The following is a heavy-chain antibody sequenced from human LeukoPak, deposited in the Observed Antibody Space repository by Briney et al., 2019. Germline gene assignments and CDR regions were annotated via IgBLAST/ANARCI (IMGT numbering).Heavy chain of an antibody. V-gene: IGHV3-74*01. CDR3: ARIAWDAFDI. CDR1: GFTFSNYR. CDR2: INSDGSAT. D-gene: IGHD2-15*01. J-gene: IGHJ3*02. Sequence: GGSLRLSCAASGFTFSNYRMHWVRQAPGKGLVWVSRINSDGSATTYADSVKGRFTISRDNAKNTLYLQMNSLRAEDTAVYYCARIAWDAFDIWGQGTMVTVSS.